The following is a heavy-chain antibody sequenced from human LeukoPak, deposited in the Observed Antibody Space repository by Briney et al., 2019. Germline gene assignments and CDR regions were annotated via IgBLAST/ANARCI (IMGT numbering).Heavy chain of an antibody. CDR2: LYYSGSS. CDR3: ARHGHITAARLDY. D-gene: IGHD6-6*01. V-gene: IGHV4-39*01. J-gene: IGHJ4*02. Sequence: PSETLSLTCTVSGGSISSSGYYWCWIRQHPGKGLEWIGSLYYSGSSYYNPSLKSRLTISIDTSKNHFSLRLNSVTAADTAMYYCARHGHITAARLDYWGEGTLLTLSS. CDR1: GGSISSSGYY.